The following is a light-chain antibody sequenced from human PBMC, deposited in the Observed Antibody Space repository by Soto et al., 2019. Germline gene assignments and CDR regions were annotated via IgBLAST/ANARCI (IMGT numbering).Light chain of an antibody. V-gene: IGKV1-13*02. J-gene: IGKJ5*01. CDR1: QDIRGA. CDR2: DVS. Sequence: AIQVTQSPSALSASVGDRVTITCRASQDIRGALAWYQQKPGKAPKLLIYDVSTVQSGVPSRFNGRGSGTEFTLTLTSLQPEDCATYYWLHFSIYPITFGQGTRLDI. CDR3: LHFSIYPIT.